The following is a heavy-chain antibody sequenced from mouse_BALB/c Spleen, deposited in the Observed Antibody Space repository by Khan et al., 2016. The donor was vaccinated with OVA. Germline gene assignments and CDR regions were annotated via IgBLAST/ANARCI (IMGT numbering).Heavy chain of an antibody. CDR3: ARGDDFFAY. Sequence: EVQLQESGPDLVKPGASVKISCKASGYSFTLYYMTWVKQSHGKSLEWIGRVNPNTGGSDYNQEFKGKAILTVDKSSNTAYMELHGLASEDSAVYYWARGDDFFAYGGQGTLVTVSA. V-gene: IGHV1-26*01. CDR2: VNPNTGGS. J-gene: IGHJ3*01. D-gene: IGHD2-12*01. CDR1: GYSFTLYY.